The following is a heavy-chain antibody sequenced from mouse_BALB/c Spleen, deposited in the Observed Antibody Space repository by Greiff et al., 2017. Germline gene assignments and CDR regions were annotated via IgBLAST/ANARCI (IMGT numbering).Heavy chain of an antibody. Sequence: VQLQQPGAELVKPGASVKLSCKASGYTFTSYWMHWVKQRPGQGLEWIGEINPSNGRTNYNEKFKSKATLTVDKSSSTAYMQLSSLTSEDSAVYYCARRGYRYDGYWGQGTTLTVSS. V-gene: IGHV1S81*02. CDR1: GYTFTSYW. CDR2: INPSNGRT. D-gene: IGHD2-14*01. CDR3: ARRGYRYDGY. J-gene: IGHJ2*01.